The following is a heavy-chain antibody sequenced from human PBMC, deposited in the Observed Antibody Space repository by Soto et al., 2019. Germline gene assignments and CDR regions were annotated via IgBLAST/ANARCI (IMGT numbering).Heavy chain of an antibody. V-gene: IGHV3-30*18. Sequence: ESGGGVVQPGRSLRLSCAASGFTFSSYGMHWVRQAPGKGLEWVAVISYDGSNKYYADSVKGRFTISRDNSKNTLYLQMNSLRAEDTAVYYCAKSDYYGSGSYYTPDYWGQGTLVTVSS. D-gene: IGHD3-10*01. CDR3: AKSDYYGSGSYYTPDY. CDR2: ISYDGSNK. J-gene: IGHJ4*02. CDR1: GFTFSSYG.